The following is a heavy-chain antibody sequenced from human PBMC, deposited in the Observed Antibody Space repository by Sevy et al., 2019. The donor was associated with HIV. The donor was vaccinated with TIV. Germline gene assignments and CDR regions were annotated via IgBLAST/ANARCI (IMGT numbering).Heavy chain of an antibody. Sequence: GGSLRLSCAASGFTFSSYAMSWVRQAPGKGLEWVSVISGSGGSTYYADSVKGRFTISRDNSKNTLYLQMNSLRAEDTAVDYCAKAHIRTRHMDVWGQGTTVTVSS. CDR3: AKAHIRTRHMDV. D-gene: IGHD1-1*01. J-gene: IGHJ6*02. V-gene: IGHV3-23*01. CDR1: GFTFSSYA. CDR2: ISGSGGST.